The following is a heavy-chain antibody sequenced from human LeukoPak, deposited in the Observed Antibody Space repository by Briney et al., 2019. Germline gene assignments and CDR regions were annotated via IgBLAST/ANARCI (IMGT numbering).Heavy chain of an antibody. CDR2: NIPIFGTA. J-gene: IGHJ6*03. V-gene: IGHV1-69*05. Sequence: GASVKVSCKASGGTFSSYAISWVRQAPGQGLEWMGRNIPIFGTANYAQQFQGRVTITTDESTSTAYMELSSLRSEDTAVYYCARAPRVGMGFRLRASSYMDVWGKGTTVTVSS. D-gene: IGHD3-3*01. CDR1: GGTFSSYA. CDR3: ARAPRVGMGFRLRASSYMDV.